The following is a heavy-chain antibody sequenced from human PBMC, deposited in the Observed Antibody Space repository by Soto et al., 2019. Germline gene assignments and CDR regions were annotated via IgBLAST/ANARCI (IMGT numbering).Heavy chain of an antibody. Sequence: PGGSLRLSCAASGFTFSSYGMHWVRQAPGKGLEWVAVISYDGSNKYYADSVKGRFTISRDNSKNSLYLQMNSLRAEDTAVYYCARTPTYYDILTGLEDAFDIWGQGTMVTVS. CDR1: GFTFSSYG. CDR3: ARTPTYYDILTGLEDAFDI. D-gene: IGHD3-9*01. V-gene: IGHV3-30*03. J-gene: IGHJ3*02. CDR2: ISYDGSNK.